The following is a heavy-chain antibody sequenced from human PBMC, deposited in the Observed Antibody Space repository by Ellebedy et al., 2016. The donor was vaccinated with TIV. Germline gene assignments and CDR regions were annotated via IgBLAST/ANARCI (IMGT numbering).Heavy chain of an antibody. V-gene: IGHV3-7*01. CDR2: IYQDGSVQ. J-gene: IGHJ5*02. CDR3: ARRGSYGDYAVQVNSWFDR. D-gene: IGHD4-17*01. Sequence: GGSLRLSCAASGFSFRSYWMSWVRQAPGKGLEWVANIYQDGSVQYSLDSLKGRFTISRDNAINSLFLQMNSLRAGDTAMYYCARRGSYGDYAVQVNSWFDRWGRGTLVTVSS. CDR1: GFSFRSYW.